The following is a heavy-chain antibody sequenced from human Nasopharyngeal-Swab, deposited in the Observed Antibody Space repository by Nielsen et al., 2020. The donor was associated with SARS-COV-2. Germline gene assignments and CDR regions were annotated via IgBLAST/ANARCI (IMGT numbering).Heavy chain of an antibody. V-gene: IGHV3-73*01. CDR1: GFTFSASA. D-gene: IGHD6-6*01. J-gene: IGHJ3*01. CDR3: TRLRSSSSDDAFDV. CDR2: IRGKADNYAT. Sequence: GGSLRLSCAASGFTFSASAMHWVCQASGKGLEWVGRIRGKADNYATAYTASMKGRFTISRDDSKNTAYLQMNSLKTEDTAVYYCTRLRSSSSDDAFDVWGQGTMVTVSS.